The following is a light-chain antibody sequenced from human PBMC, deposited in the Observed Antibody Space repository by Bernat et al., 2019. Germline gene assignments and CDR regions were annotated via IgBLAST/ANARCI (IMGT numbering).Light chain of an antibody. V-gene: IGKV1-33*01. CDR2: DTS. CDR3: QHYDNLPLT. J-gene: IGKJ4*01. Sequence: DIQMTQSPTSLSASVGDRVTITCQASQDITHYLNWYQQKPGKAPELLIYDTSNLKIGVPSRFSGSGSGTDFTFTINNLQPEDIATYYCQHYDNLPLTLGGGTKVEIK. CDR1: QDITHY.